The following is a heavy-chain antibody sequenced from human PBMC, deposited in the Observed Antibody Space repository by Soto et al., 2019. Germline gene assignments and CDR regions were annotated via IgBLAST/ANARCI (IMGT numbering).Heavy chain of an antibody. CDR2: INAGNGNT. Sequence: ASVKVSCKASGYTFTSYAMHWVRQAPGQRLEWMGWINAGNGNTKYSQKFQGRVTITRDTSASTAYMELSSLRSEDTAVYYCARVPYCSSTSCRGPAFDIWGQGTMVTVSS. D-gene: IGHD2-2*01. J-gene: IGHJ3*02. CDR1: GYTFTSYA. CDR3: ARVPYCSSTSCRGPAFDI. V-gene: IGHV1-3*01.